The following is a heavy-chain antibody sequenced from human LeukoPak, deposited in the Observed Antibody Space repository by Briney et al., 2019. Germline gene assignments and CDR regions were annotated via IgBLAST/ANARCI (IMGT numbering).Heavy chain of an antibody. CDR1: AGSISNYY. J-gene: IGHJ4*02. V-gene: IGHV4-59*01. CDR3: ARGSGYDFDY. D-gene: IGHD5-12*01. CDR2: ISYSGST. Sequence: SETLSLTCTVSAGSISNYYWSWIRQPPGKGLEWIGYISYSGSTNYNPSLKSRVTISVDTSKNQFSLKLSSVTAADTAVYYCARGSGYDFDYWGQGTLVTVSS.